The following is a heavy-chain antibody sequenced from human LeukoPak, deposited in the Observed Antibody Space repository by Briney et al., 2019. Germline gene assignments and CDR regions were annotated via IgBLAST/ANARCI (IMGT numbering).Heavy chain of an antibody. Sequence: PGRSLRLSCAASGFTFSSYGMHWVRQAPGKGLEWVAVISYDGSNKYYADSVKGRFTLSRHNSENTLSLEMNSLRPEDTALYYCARESSVSGWFIYWGQGTLVTVSS. CDR2: ISYDGSNK. V-gene: IGHV3-30*03. J-gene: IGHJ4*02. CDR3: ARESSVSGWFIY. D-gene: IGHD6-19*01. CDR1: GFTFSSYG.